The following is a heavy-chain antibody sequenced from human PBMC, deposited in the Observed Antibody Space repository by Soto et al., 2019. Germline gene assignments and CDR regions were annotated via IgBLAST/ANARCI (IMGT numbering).Heavy chain of an antibody. J-gene: IGHJ6*02. V-gene: IGHV3-21*01. CDR2: ISSSSSYI. Sequence: EVQLVESGGGLVKPGGSLRLSCAASGFTFSSYSMNWVRQAPGKGLEWVSSISSSSSYIYYADSVKGRFTISRDNARNSLYLQMNSLRAEDTAVYYCARVSRMRSTPYIGMDVWGQGTTVTVSS. CDR3: ARVSRMRSTPYIGMDV. D-gene: IGHD2-15*01. CDR1: GFTFSSYS.